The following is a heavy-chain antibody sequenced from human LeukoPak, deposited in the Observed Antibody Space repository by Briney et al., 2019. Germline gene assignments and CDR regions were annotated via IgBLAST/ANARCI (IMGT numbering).Heavy chain of an antibody. J-gene: IGHJ3*02. D-gene: IGHD5-18*01. Sequence: GGSLRLSCAASGFTFSSYWMHWVRQAPGKGLVWVSSINNDGSSTIYADSVKGRFTISRDNAKNTLYLQMNSLRAEDTAVYYCGRVRKQLGYSFDIWGRGTMVTVSS. CDR1: GFTFSSYW. V-gene: IGHV3-74*01. CDR3: GRVRKQLGYSFDI. CDR2: INNDGSST.